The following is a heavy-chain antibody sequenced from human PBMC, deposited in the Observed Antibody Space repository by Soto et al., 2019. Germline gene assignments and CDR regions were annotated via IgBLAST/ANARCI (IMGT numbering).Heavy chain of an antibody. J-gene: IGHJ4*02. V-gene: IGHV3-11*01. D-gene: IGHD4-17*01. Sequence: QVQLVESGGGLVKPGGSLRLSCAASGFTFSDYYMSWIRQAPGKGLEWISYISNGGGAISYAGSVKGRFTISRDNAKNSLLLQMNNLRAEDTAVYYCARRGSTVTFTYWGQGTLVTVSS. CDR1: GFTFSDYY. CDR2: ISNGGGAI. CDR3: ARRGSTVTFTY.